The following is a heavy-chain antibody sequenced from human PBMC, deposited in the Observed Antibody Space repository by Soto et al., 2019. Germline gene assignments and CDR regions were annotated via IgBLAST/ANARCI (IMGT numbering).Heavy chain of an antibody. Sequence: EVQLVESGGGLIQPGGSLRLSCAASGFTVSSNYMSWVRQAPGKGLEWVSVIYSGGSTYYADSVKGRFTISRDNSKNTLYLQMNSLRAEDTAVYYCARDQYSSGWYGYYGMDVWGQGNTVTVSS. CDR2: IYSGGST. CDR3: ARDQYSSGWYGYYGMDV. J-gene: IGHJ6*02. D-gene: IGHD6-19*01. CDR1: GFTVSSNY. V-gene: IGHV3-53*01.